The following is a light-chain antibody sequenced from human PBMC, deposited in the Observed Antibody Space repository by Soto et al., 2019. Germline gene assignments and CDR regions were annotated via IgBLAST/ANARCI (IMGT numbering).Light chain of an antibody. V-gene: IGLV1-40*01. CDR2: GNN. Sequence: QSVLTQPPSVSGAPGQRVTISCTGSSANIGAAYNVDWYQQLPGTAPKLLIYGNNNRPSGVPARFAGSKCGTSASLAIAGLQAEDEGDYYCQSYDSSLSVLYVFGTGTKGTVL. CDR1: SANIGAAYN. J-gene: IGLJ1*01. CDR3: QSYDSSLSVLYV.